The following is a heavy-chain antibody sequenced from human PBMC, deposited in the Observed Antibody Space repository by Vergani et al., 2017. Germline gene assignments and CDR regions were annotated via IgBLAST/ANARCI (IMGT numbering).Heavy chain of an antibody. CDR3: ATHPLGYYDSGGYYSHYFDY. V-gene: IGHV4-34*01. CDR2: INHSGST. D-gene: IGHD3-22*01. CDR1: GGSFSGYY. J-gene: IGHJ4*02. Sequence: QLQLQESGPGLVKPSETLSLTCAVYGGSFSGYYWSWIRQPPGKGLEWIGEINHSGSTYYNPSLKSRVTISVATSKNQFSLKLSSVTAADTAVYYCATHPLGYYDSGGYYSHYFDYWGQGTLVTVSS.